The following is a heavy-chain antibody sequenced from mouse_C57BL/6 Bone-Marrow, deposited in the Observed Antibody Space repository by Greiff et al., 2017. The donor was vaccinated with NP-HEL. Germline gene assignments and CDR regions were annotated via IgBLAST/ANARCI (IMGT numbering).Heavy chain of an antibody. V-gene: IGHV1-76*01. CDR1: GYTFTDYY. CDR2: IYPGSGNT. Sequence: QVQLQQSGAELVRPGASVKLSCKASGYTFTDYYINWVKQRPGQGLEWIARIYPGSGNTYYNEKFKGKATLTAEKSSSTAYMQLSSLTSEDSAVYFCARRGGYDGYYPFAYWGQGTLVTVSA. D-gene: IGHD2-3*01. CDR3: ARRGGYDGYYPFAY. J-gene: IGHJ3*01.